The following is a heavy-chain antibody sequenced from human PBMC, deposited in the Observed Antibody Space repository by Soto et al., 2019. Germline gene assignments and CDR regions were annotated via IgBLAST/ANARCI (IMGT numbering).Heavy chain of an antibody. CDR3: NSPPYCGGDYCLPKYYYYMDV. Sequence: GGSLRLSCTASGFTFGDYAMSWFRQAPGKGLEWVGFIRSKAYGGTTEYAASVKGRFTISRDDSKSIAYLQMNSLKTEDTAVYYCNSPPYCGGDYCLPKYYYYMDVWGKGTTVTVSS. J-gene: IGHJ6*03. V-gene: IGHV3-49*03. CDR2: IRSKAYGGTT. D-gene: IGHD2-21*01. CDR1: GFTFGDYA.